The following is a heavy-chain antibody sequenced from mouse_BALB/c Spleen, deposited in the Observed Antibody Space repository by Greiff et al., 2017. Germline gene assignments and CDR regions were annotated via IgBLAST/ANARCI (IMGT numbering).Heavy chain of an antibody. Sequence: EVQGVESGGGLVKPGGSLKLSCAASGFTFSSYAMSWVRQTPEKRLEWVASISSGGSTYYPDSVKGRFTISRDNARNILYLQMSSLRSEDTAMYYCARGGGYGNYEGFYAMDYWGQGTSVTVSS. CDR1: GFTFSSYA. J-gene: IGHJ4*01. D-gene: IGHD2-10*02. V-gene: IGHV5-6-5*01. CDR2: ISSGGST. CDR3: ARGGGYGNYEGFYAMDY.